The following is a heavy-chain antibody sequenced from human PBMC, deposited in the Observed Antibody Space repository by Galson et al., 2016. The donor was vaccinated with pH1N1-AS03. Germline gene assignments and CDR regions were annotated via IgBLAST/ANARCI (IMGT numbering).Heavy chain of an antibody. D-gene: IGHD1-26*01. CDR1: GYIFTGFH. J-gene: IGHJ6*02. V-gene: IGHV1-2*04. Sequence: SVKVSCKASGYIFTGFHVHWVRQAPGQGLEWMGWINPNNGVTNYAQKFEAWVTMTGDTSISTAYLELYGLKSDDTAVYSCARDPRGPCSSATCATTYYFDMDVWGQGTTVIVSS. CDR2: INPNNGVT. CDR3: ARDPRGPCSSATCATTYYFDMDV.